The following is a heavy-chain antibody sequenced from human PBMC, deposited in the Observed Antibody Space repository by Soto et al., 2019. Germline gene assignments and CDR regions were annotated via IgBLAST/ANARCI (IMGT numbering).Heavy chain of an antibody. CDR2: FSGSGDDT. Sequence: PWGSLRLSCAATGFTLMTNGMSLFRQSPCKWLEWVSSFSGSGDDTWYADSLKGRFTISRDNSKNTVYLQMNSLRAEDTALYYCAGHGGYSYLGQGTLVTVS. V-gene: IGHV3-23*01. D-gene: IGHD4-17*01. CDR3: AGHGGYSY. CDR1: GFTLMTNG. J-gene: IGHJ4*02.